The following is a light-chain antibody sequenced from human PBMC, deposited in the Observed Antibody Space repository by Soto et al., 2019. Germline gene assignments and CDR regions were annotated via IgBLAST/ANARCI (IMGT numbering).Light chain of an antibody. CDR3: QQRSSWALT. V-gene: IGKV3-11*01. CDR2: DTS. CDR1: QSLGRS. Sequence: IVLTQSPAILSLSPGERATLSCRASQSLGRSLAWYQQKPGQAPRLLIYDTSNRATGIPVRFSGSGSGTDFTLTISSLEPEDLAVYYCQQRSSWALTFGPGTKVDIK. J-gene: IGKJ3*01.